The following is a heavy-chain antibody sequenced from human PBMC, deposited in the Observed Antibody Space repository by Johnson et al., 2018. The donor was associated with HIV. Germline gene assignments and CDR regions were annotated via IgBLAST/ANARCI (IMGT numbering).Heavy chain of an antibody. J-gene: IGHJ3*01. D-gene: IGHD6-19*01. CDR3: ARDLRNSGWSNGFDV. Sequence: QMQLVESGGGVVQPGGSLRLSCAASGFTFSSYAMHWVRQAPGKGLEWVAIISYDGSEKYYADSVKGRFTISRDNSKNTLYLQMNSLGAEDTALYYCARDLRNSGWSNGFDVWGQGTMVTVSS. CDR1: GFTFSSYA. CDR2: ISYDGSEK. V-gene: IGHV3-30*14.